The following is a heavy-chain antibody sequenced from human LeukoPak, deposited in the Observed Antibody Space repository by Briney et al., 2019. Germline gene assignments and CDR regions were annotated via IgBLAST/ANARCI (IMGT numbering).Heavy chain of an antibody. V-gene: IGHV3-53*01. D-gene: IGHD5-12*01. Sequence: GGSLRLSCAASGFTVSSNYMSWVRQAPGKGLEWVSVIYSGGSTYYADSVKGRFTISRDNSKNTLYLQMNSLRAEDTAVYYCARVLSRGYSGYDLWNYYFYYMDVWGKGTTVTVSS. CDR2: IYSGGST. J-gene: IGHJ6*03. CDR3: ARVLSRGYSGYDLWNYYFYYMDV. CDR1: GFTVSSNY.